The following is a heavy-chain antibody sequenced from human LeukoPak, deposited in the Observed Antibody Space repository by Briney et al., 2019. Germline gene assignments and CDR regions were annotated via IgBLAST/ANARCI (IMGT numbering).Heavy chain of an antibody. CDR2: IIPIFGTA. V-gene: IGHV1-69*13. CDR3: ATAHSYSSSSFDP. Sequence: SVEVSCKASGGTFSSYAISWVRQAPGQGLEWMGGIIPIFGTANYAQKFQGRVTITADESTSTAYMELSSLRSEDTAVYYCATAHSYSSSSFDPWGQGTLVTVSS. CDR1: GGTFSSYA. J-gene: IGHJ5*02. D-gene: IGHD6-6*01.